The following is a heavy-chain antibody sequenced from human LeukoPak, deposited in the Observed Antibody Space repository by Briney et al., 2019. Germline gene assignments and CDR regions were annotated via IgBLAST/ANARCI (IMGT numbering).Heavy chain of an antibody. CDR1: GYTFTSNY. Sequence: ASVKVSCKAFGYTFTSNYMHWVRQAPGQGPEWMGVISPSGGSTTYAQKSQGRVTLTRDMSTSTDYLELSSLRSEDTAVYYCARDNSVRDEAWWFNPWGQGNLVTVS. D-gene: IGHD5-24*01. V-gene: IGHV1-46*01. CDR2: ISPSGGST. J-gene: IGHJ5*02. CDR3: ARDNSVRDEAWWFNP.